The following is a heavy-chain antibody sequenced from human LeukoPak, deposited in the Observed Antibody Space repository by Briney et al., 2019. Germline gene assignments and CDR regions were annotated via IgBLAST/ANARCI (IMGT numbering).Heavy chain of an antibody. CDR2: IGTYGGDT. CDR3: ARDLWNFYDDSGYNRDFDP. J-gene: IGHJ5*02. CDR1: TSR. Sequence: ASVKVSCKATSRISWVRQAPGQGLEWMGWIGTYGGDTYYAQKFQGRITVTTDTSTSTVYMELRNLRSDDTAVYYCARDLWNFYDDSGYNRDFDPWGQGTLVTVSS. D-gene: IGHD3-22*01. V-gene: IGHV1-18*01.